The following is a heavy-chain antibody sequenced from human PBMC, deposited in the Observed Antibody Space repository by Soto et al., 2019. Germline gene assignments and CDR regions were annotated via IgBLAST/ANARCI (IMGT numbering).Heavy chain of an antibody. D-gene: IGHD5-18*01. CDR3: ARGTLGLISSSSWFDP. CDR2: INHRGRS. V-gene: IGHV4-34*09. Sequence: SETLSLTCAVYGGSFSGYYWSWIRQPPGKGLEWIGEINHRGRSNYNPSLKSRVTISVDTSKNQFSLKLSSVTAADTAVYYCARGTLGLISSSSWFDPWGQGTLVTVSS. CDR1: GGSFSGYY. J-gene: IGHJ5*02.